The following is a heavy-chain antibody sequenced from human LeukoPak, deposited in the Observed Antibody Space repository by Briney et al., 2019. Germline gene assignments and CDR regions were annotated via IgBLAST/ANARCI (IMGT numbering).Heavy chain of an antibody. CDR1: GYTFTGYY. CDR2: INPNSGGT. Sequence: ASVKVSCKASGYTFTGYYMHWVRQAPGQGLEWMGWINPNSGGTNYAQKLQGRVTMTTDTSTSTAYMELRSLRSDDTAVYYCARDQRRYDFWSGYLPTDAFDIWGQGTMVTVSS. V-gene: IGHV1-2*02. J-gene: IGHJ3*02. D-gene: IGHD3-3*01. CDR3: ARDQRRYDFWSGYLPTDAFDI.